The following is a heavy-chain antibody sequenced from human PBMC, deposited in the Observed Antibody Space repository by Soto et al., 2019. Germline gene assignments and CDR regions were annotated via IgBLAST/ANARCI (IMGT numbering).Heavy chain of an antibody. CDR3: ARLRPRKYYDFWSGLTEGWFDP. J-gene: IGHJ5*02. CDR2: IYPGDSDT. D-gene: IGHD3-3*01. Sequence: GESLKISCKGSGYSFTSYWIGWVRQMPGKGLEWMGIIYPGDSDTRYSPSFQGQVTISADKSISTAYLQWSSLKASDTAIYYCARLRPRKYYDFWSGLTEGWFDPWGQGTLVTVSS. V-gene: IGHV5-51*01. CDR1: GYSFTSYW.